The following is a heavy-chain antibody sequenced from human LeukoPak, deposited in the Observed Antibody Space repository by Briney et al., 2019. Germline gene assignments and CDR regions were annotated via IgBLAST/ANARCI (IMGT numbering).Heavy chain of an antibody. V-gene: IGHV3-30-3*01. Sequence: GRSLRLSCAASGFTFSSYAMHWVRQAPGKGLEWVAVISYDGSNKYYADSVKGRFTISRDNSKNTLYLQMNSLRAEDTAVYYCARSGTTVTPPVYWGQGTLVTVSS. CDR1: GFTFSSYA. CDR2: ISYDGSNK. CDR3: ARSGTTVTPPVY. D-gene: IGHD4-11*01. J-gene: IGHJ4*02.